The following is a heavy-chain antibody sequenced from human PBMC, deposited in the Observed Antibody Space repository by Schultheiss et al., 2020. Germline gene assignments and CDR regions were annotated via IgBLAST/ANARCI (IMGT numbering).Heavy chain of an antibody. CDR3: AISGSYYHYFDY. Sequence: GGSLRLSCAASGFTVSSNYMSWVRQAPGKGLEWVSVIYSGGSTYYADSVKGRFTISRDNSKNTLYLQMNSLRAEDTAVYYCAISGSYYHYFDYWGQGTLVTVSS. V-gene: IGHV3-66*02. J-gene: IGHJ4*02. D-gene: IGHD1-26*01. CDR1: GFTVSSNY. CDR2: IYSGGST.